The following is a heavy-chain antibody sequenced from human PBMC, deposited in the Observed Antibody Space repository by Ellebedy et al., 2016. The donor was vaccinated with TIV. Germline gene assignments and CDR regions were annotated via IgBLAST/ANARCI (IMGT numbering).Heavy chain of an antibody. V-gene: IGHV4-30-2*01. J-gene: IGHJ3*02. CDR1: GGSINSGLYS. D-gene: IGHD2-2*03. CDR2: IYHSGTT. CDR3: ARALDVDAFDI. Sequence: LRLSXAVSGGSINSGLYSWSWIRQTPEKGLEWIGYIYHSGTTYYNPSFKSRVTMSQDRSENHFSLNLTSVTAADTAVYYCARALDVDAFDIWGQGTVVTVSS.